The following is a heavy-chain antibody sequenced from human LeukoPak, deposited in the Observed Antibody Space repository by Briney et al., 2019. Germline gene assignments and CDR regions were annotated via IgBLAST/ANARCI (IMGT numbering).Heavy chain of an antibody. Sequence: GRSLRLSCAASGFTFSSYAMHWVRQAPGKGLEWVAVISYDGSNKYYADSVKGRFTISRDNSKNTLYLQMNSLRAEDTAVYYCAKSPYDFWSGYIRNWFDPWGQGTLVTVSS. CDR3: AKSPYDFWSGYIRNWFDP. CDR1: GFTFSSYA. V-gene: IGHV3-30-3*02. D-gene: IGHD3-3*01. J-gene: IGHJ5*02. CDR2: ISYDGSNK.